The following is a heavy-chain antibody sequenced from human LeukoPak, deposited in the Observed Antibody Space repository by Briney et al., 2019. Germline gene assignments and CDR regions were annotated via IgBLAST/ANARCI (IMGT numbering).Heavy chain of an antibody. D-gene: IGHD3-9*01. CDR1: GFTFSSYA. V-gene: IGHV3-30-3*01. CDR2: ISYDGSNK. CDR3: ARQFDWLVFDY. J-gene: IGHJ4*02. Sequence: PGRSLRLSCAASGFTFSSYAMHWVRQDPGKGLEWVAVISYDGSNKYYADSVKGRFTISRDNSKNTLYLQMNSLRAEDTAVYYCARQFDWLVFDYWGQGTLVTVSS.